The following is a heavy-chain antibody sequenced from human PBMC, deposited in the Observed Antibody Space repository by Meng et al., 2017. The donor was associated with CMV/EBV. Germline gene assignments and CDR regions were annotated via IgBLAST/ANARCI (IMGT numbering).Heavy chain of an antibody. D-gene: IGHD2-2*02. V-gene: IGHV3-15*07. Sequence: PGKGLEWVGRIKSKTDGGTTDDAEPVKGRFTISRDDSKNTLYLQMNSLKTEDTAVYYCTTVYLLKDHCSSTSCYIGRFWYYYYGMDVWGQGTTVTVSS. CDR2: IKSKTDGGTT. CDR3: TTVYLLKDHCSSTSCYIGRFWYYYYGMDV. J-gene: IGHJ6*02.